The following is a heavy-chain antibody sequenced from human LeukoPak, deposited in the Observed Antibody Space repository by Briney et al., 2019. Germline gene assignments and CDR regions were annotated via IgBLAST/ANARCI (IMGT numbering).Heavy chain of an antibody. J-gene: IGHJ4*02. CDR2: IIPIFGTA. V-gene: IGHV1-69*05. Sequence: SVKVSCKASGGTFSSYAISWVRQAPGQGLEWMGGIIPIFGTANYAQKFQGRVTITTDESTSTAYVELSSLRSEDTAVYYCASGEGYLDTAMGTSFDYWGQGTLVTVSS. D-gene: IGHD5-18*01. CDR3: ASGEGYLDTAMGTSFDY. CDR1: GGTFSSYA.